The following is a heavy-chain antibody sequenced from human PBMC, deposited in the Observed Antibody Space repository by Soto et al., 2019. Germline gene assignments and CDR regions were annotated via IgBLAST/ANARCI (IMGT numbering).Heavy chain of an antibody. Sequence: PSETLSLTCTVSGGSISNYYWSWIRQPPGKGLEWIGYISNSGSTHYIPSLEIRVTISVDSSKNLFSLRLSSVTAADTAVYYCARHIPRAGTVFDYWGQGTLVTVSS. V-gene: IGHV4-59*08. J-gene: IGHJ4*02. CDR3: ARHIPRAGTVFDY. CDR1: GGSISNYY. CDR2: ISNSGST. D-gene: IGHD6-19*01.